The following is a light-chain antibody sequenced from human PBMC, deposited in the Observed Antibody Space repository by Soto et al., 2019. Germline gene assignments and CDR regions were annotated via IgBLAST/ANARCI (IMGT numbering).Light chain of an antibody. CDR2: GAS. J-gene: IGKJ1*01. CDR3: QQYGSSPWT. Sequence: EIVLTQSPGTLSLSPGERATLSCRASQSVSSSYLAWYQQKPGQAPRPLIYGASSRAIGVPDRFSGSGSRTDVALTITRPEPEEFAVNYCQQYGSSPWTFRQGTKVEI. V-gene: IGKV3-20*01. CDR1: QSVSSSY.